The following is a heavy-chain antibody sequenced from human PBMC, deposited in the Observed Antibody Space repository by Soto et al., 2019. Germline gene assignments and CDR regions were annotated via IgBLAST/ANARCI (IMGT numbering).Heavy chain of an antibody. CDR1: GFTFSGSA. V-gene: IGHV3-73*02. CDR3: TTEYYYDSSGYYYARGG. D-gene: IGHD3-22*01. CDR2: IRSKANSYAT. J-gene: IGHJ4*02. Sequence: EVQLVESGGGLVQPGGSLKLSCAASGFTFSGSAMHWVRQASGKGLEWVGRIRSKANSYATAYAGSVKGRFTISRKDSKNTAYLQMNSLKTEDTAVYYCTTEYYYDSSGYYYARGGWGQGTLVTVSS.